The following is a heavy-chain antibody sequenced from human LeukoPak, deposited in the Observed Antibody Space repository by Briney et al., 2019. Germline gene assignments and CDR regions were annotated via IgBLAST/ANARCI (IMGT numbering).Heavy chain of an antibody. CDR1: GGSFSGYY. V-gene: IGHV4-34*01. CDR2: INHSGST. CDR3: ARDRYFDWLEFDY. D-gene: IGHD3-9*01. J-gene: IGHJ4*02. Sequence: PSETLSLTCAVSGGSFSGYYWSWIRQPPGKGLEWIGEINHSGSTNYNPSLKSRVTISVDTSKNQFSLKLSSVTAADTAVYYCARDRYFDWLEFDYWGQGTLVTVSS.